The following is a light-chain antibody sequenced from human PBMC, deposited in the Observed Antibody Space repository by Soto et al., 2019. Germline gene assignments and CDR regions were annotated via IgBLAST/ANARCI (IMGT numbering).Light chain of an antibody. V-gene: IGKV1-5*01. CDR2: DAS. CDR3: QQYETFSGT. J-gene: IGKJ1*01. CDR1: QSVSGW. Sequence: SQMPKSTSTLSASVGDTVTVTCLASQSVSGWLAWYQQKPGEAPKLLIYDASALPRGVPSRFSGSGSGTKFTLTIASLQPDDFATYYCQQYETFSGTFGPGTKVDIK.